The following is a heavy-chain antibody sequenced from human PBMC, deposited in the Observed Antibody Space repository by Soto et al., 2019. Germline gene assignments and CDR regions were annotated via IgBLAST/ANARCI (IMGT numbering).Heavy chain of an antibody. D-gene: IGHD3-10*01. CDR3: APTMVRGADVMDV. CDR2: IIPIFGTA. CDR1: GGTFSSYA. V-gene: IGHV1-69*13. Sequence: VKVSCKASGGTFSSYAISWVRQAPGQGLEWMGGIIPIFGTANYAQKFQGRVTITADESTSTAYMELSSLRSEDTAVYYCAPTMVRGADVMDVWGQGTTVTVSS. J-gene: IGHJ6*02.